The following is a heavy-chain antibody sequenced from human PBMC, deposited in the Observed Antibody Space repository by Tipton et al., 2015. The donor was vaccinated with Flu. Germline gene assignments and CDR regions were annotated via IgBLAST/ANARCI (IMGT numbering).Heavy chain of an antibody. CDR3: AQDLDY. Sequence: LSLTCAVSGFTSCIFAVQWVRQAPGKGLEWVAFIRCDGSDKNYADSVKGRFTVSRDNSKDTLYLQMNSLRTDDTAVYYCAQDLDYWGQGTLVTVSS. V-gene: IGHV3-30*02. CDR1: GFTSCIFA. CDR2: IRCDGSDK. J-gene: IGHJ4*02.